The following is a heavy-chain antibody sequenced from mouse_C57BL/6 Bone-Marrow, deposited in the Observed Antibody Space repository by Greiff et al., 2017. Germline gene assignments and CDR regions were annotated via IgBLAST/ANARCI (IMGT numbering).Heavy chain of an antibody. Sequence: DVKLVESGGGLVQPGGSLSLSCAASGFTFTDYYMSWVRQPPGKALEWLGFIRNKANGYTTEYSASVKGRFTISRDNSQSILYLQMNALRVEDSATDYCAGYSRDIWLRRPYDAMDYWGQGTSVTVSS. CDR3: AGYSRDIWLRRPYDAMDY. D-gene: IGHD2-2*01. V-gene: IGHV7-3*01. J-gene: IGHJ4*01. CDR2: IRNKANGYTT. CDR1: GFTFTDYY.